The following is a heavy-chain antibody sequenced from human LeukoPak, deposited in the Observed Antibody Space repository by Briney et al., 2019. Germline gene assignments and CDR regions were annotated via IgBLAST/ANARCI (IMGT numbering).Heavy chain of an antibody. J-gene: IGHJ4*02. Sequence: SETLSLTCAVYGGSFSGYYWSWIRQPPGKGLEWIGEINHSGSTNYNPSLKSRVTISVDTSKNQFSLKLSSVTAADTAVYYCARVPFTAMVDYWGQGTLVTVSS. CDR1: GGSFSGYY. V-gene: IGHV4-34*01. CDR3: ARVPFTAMVDY. D-gene: IGHD5-18*01. CDR2: INHSGST.